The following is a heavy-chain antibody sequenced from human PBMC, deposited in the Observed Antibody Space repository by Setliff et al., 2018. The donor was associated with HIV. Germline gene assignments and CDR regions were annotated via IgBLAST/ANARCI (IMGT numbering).Heavy chain of an antibody. CDR1: GFTFSSYA. V-gene: IGHV3-30*03. J-gene: IGHJ4*02. CDR2: ISFDGSNK. D-gene: IGHD3-3*01. Sequence: PGGSLRLSCAASGFTFSSYAMHWVRQAPGKGLEWVALISFDGSNKYYRDSVKGRFTISRDNSKDTLYLQMNSLRAEDTAVYYCARDPFLAQGFWSGYYSDYWGQGTLVTVSS. CDR3: ARDPFLAQGFWSGYYSDY.